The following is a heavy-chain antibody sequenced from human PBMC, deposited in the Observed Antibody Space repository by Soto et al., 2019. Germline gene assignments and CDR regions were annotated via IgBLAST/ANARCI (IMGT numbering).Heavy chain of an antibody. V-gene: IGHV3-33*01. Sequence: PGGSLRLSCAASGFTFSSYGMHWVRQAPGKGLEWVAVIWYDGSNKYYADSVKGRFTISRDNSKNTLYLQMNSLRAEDTAVYYCARDPSSGQLLTNWFDPWGQGTLVTVSS. J-gene: IGHJ5*02. CDR2: IWYDGSNK. CDR3: ARDPSSGQLLTNWFDP. D-gene: IGHD2-2*01. CDR1: GFTFSSYG.